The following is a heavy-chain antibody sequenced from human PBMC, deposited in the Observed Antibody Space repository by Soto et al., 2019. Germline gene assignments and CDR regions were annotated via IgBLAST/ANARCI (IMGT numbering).Heavy chain of an antibody. CDR3: ARDFDLDT. J-gene: IGHJ5*02. CDR1: GFPFSSYE. V-gene: IGHV3-48*03. Sequence: LRLSCTTSGFPFSSYEMNWVRQAPGKGLEWVSYISHSGETLSYADSVKGRFTISRDKAKDSLYLQMNSLKVADTAIYYCARDFDLDTWGQGTLVTVSS. D-gene: IGHD3-9*01. CDR2: ISHSGETL.